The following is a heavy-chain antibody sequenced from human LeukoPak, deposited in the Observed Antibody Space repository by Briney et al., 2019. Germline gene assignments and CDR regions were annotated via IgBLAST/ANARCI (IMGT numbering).Heavy chain of an antibody. D-gene: IGHD2-2*02. CDR2: ISAYYGKT. Sequence: APVKASCKASGYTFTRYGISWVRQAPGQGLRCMGWISAYYGKTNYAQKLQGRVTMTPDTSTSTAYMQLTSLRSDDTGVYYGARDLEDIVVVPAAIVYCQHWGQGTLVTVSS. J-gene: IGHJ1*01. CDR3: ARDLEDIVVVPAAIVYCQH. V-gene: IGHV1-18*04. CDR1: GYTFTRYG.